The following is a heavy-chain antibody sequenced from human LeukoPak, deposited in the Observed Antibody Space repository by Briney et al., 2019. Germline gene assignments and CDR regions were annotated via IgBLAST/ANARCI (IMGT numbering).Heavy chain of an antibody. D-gene: IGHD1-26*01. V-gene: IGHV4-59*01. CDR3: ARAPPQYSGSLGLDY. Sequence: SETLSLTCTVSGGSLSSYYWSWIRQPPGKGLEWIGYIYYSGSTNYNPSLKSRVTISVDTSKNQFSLKLSSVTAADTAVYYCARAPPQYSGSLGLDYWGQGTLVTVSS. CDR1: GGSLSSYY. J-gene: IGHJ4*02. CDR2: IYYSGST.